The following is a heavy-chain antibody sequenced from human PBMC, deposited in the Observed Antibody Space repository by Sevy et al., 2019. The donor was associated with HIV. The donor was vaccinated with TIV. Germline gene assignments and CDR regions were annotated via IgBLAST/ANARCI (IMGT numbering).Heavy chain of an antibody. J-gene: IGHJ4*02. D-gene: IGHD2-21*01. CDR3: ARYGGIVDRAFDF. CDR1: GVSISSSSYD. Sequence: SETLSLTCSVSGVSISSSSYDWGWIRQPPGKGLEWIGSIYYSGSTYYNPSLMSRVTVSVDTSKNQFSLNLRSVAAADTAVYYCARYGGIVDRAFDFWGRGTLVTVSS. CDR2: IYYSGST. V-gene: IGHV4-39*01.